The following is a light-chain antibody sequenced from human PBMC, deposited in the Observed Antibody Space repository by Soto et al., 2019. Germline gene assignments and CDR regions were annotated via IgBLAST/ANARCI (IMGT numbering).Light chain of an antibody. CDR2: VAS. J-gene: IGKJ4*01. V-gene: IGKV3-20*01. Sequence: EFVLTQSPGTLSLSPGERATLSCRASQSVSSTFLAWYQQKPGQPPRLLIYVASTRGTGIPDRFSGSGSGTDFTLTISSLEPEDFAVYYCQHYGSSPPLTFGGGTKVEIK. CDR3: QHYGSSPPLT. CDR1: QSVSSTF.